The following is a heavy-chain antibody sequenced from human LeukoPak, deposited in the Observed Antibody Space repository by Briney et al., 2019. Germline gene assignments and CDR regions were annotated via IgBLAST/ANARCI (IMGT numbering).Heavy chain of an antibody. Sequence: SQTLSLTCAISGDSVSSNSAAWNWIRQSPSRGLEWLGRTYYRSKRYNDYAVSVKSRLTINPDTSKNQFSLQLKSVTPEDTAVYYCARGGAGDRAFDIWGQGTMVTVSS. J-gene: IGHJ3*02. CDR2: TYYRSKRYN. D-gene: IGHD3-22*01. V-gene: IGHV6-1*01. CDR3: ARGGAGDRAFDI. CDR1: GDSVSSNSAA.